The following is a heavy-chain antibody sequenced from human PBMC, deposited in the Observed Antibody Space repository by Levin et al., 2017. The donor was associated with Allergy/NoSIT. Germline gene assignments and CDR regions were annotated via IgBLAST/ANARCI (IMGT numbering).Heavy chain of an antibody. CDR1: GFTFNIHA. J-gene: IGHJ6*02. V-gene: IGHV3-30*04. CDR2: ISYDARNK. Sequence: AGGSLRLSCAASGFTFNIHALHWVRQAPGKGLEWVAVISYDARNKYYADSVKGRFSISRDDSKNTLYLQMNSLRAEDTAVYYCARGDSIALTAYAMDVWGQGTRVTVSS. D-gene: IGHD6-13*01. CDR3: ARGDSIALTAYAMDV.